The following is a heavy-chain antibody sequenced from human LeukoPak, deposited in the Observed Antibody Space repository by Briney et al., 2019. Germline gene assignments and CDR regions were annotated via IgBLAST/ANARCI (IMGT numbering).Heavy chain of an antibody. CDR2: ISGRGGTT. J-gene: IGHJ6*02. CDR1: GFTFPNFA. Sequence: PGGSLRLSCAASGFTFPNFAMTWVRQAPGKGLEWVSSISGRGGTTYYVDSVKGRFTISRDNAKNSLYLQMNSLRAEDTAVYYCARDRDYYYYYGMDVWGQGTTVTVSS. V-gene: IGHV3-23*01. CDR3: ARDRDYYYYYGMDV.